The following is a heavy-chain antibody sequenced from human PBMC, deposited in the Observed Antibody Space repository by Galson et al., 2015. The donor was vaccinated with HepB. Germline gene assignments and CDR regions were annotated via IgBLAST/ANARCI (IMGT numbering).Heavy chain of an antibody. CDR1: GGTFSSYA. J-gene: IGHJ5*02. CDR2: IIPIFGTA. Sequence: SVKVSCKASGGTFSSYAISWVRQAPGQGLEWMGGIIPIFGTANYAQKFQGRVTITADESTSTAYMELSSLRSEDTAVYYCARDRNQLLSSWAWFDPWGQGTLVTVSS. D-gene: IGHD2-2*01. CDR3: ARDRNQLLSSWAWFDP. V-gene: IGHV1-69*13.